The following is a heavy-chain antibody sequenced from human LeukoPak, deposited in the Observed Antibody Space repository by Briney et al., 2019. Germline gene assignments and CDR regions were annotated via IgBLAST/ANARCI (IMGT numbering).Heavy chain of an antibody. V-gene: IGHV3-30*18. J-gene: IGHJ5*02. CDR3: AKPLFYDSSGYYP. CDR1: GFTFSSYG. Sequence: PGGSLRLSCAASGFTFSSYGMHWVRQAPGKGLEWVAVISYDGSNKYYADSVKGRFTISRDNSKNTLYLQMNSLRAEDTAVYYCAKPLFYDSSGYYPWGQGTLVTVSS. CDR2: ISYDGSNK. D-gene: IGHD3-22*01.